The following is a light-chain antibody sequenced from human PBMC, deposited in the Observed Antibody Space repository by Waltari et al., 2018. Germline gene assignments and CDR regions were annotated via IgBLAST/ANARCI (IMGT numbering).Light chain of an antibody. CDR3: ATWDDSLNGWV. CDR2: KNG. J-gene: IGLJ3*02. V-gene: IGLV1-44*01. Sequence: QSVLTQPPSASGTPGQRVPISFSGSRSNIGTNTVNWYQHLPGTSPKLLIYKNGQRPSGVPDRFSGSKSGTSASLAISGLQSEDEADYYCATWDDSLNGWVFGGGTKLTVL. CDR1: RSNIGTNT.